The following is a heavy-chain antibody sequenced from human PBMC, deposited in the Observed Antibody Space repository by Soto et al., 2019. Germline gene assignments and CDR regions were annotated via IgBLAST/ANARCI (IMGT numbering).Heavy chain of an antibody. CDR2: IKPDGSEK. CDR1: GFPFSSYW. CDR3: VRGRYYFNA. D-gene: IGHD3-16*02. V-gene: IGHV3-7*01. J-gene: IGHJ4*02. Sequence: EVQLVDSGGDLAQPGESLRLSCAASGFPFSSYWMSWVRQAPGKGLEWVANIKPDGSEKYYVDSVKGRFTISRDNAKTSMYLQMNSLRAEDTALYYCVRGRYYFNAWGQATLVTVSS.